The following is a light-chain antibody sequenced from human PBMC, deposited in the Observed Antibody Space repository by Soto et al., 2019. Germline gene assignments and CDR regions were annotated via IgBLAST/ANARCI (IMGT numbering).Light chain of an antibody. CDR2: LGS. CDR1: HCLLHSNGFKY. V-gene: IGKV2-28*01. J-gene: IGKJ1*01. CDR3: MQALQTPT. Sequence: DVGKTQSPLSLPGTPGERASMSCRSSHCLLHSNGFKYLEWYLQKPGQSPQLLIYLGSNRASGVPDRFSGSGSGTDFTLRIIRVEAEDVGVYYRMQALQTPTFGQGTKVDI.